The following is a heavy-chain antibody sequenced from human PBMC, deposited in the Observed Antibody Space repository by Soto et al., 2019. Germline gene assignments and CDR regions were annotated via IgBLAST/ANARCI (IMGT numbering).Heavy chain of an antibody. Sequence: GASVKVSCKASGYTFTGYYMHWVRQAPGQGLEWMGWINPNSGGTNYAQKFQGRVTMTRDTSISTAYMELSRLRSDDTAVYYCAKSLGIHYYDSSGYYRPLAYWGQGTLVTVSS. CDR2: INPNSGGT. D-gene: IGHD3-22*01. CDR1: GYTFTGYY. J-gene: IGHJ4*02. V-gene: IGHV1-2*02. CDR3: AKSLGIHYYDSSGYYRPLAY.